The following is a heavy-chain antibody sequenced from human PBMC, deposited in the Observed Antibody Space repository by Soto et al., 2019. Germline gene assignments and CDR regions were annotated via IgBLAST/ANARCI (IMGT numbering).Heavy chain of an antibody. Sequence: SETMSLTCTISGGSISNNGCYWVWIRQPPGRGLEYIGSISYSGSAHYSPSLTSRVSISQDTSKIRFSLNLSSVTAADTAVYYCARGSCSGGSCPASFDPGGPGILVTVSS. CDR2: ISYSGSA. D-gene: IGHD2-15*01. CDR1: GGSISNNGCY. CDR3: ARGSCSGGSCPASFDP. V-gene: IGHV4-30-4*01. J-gene: IGHJ5*02.